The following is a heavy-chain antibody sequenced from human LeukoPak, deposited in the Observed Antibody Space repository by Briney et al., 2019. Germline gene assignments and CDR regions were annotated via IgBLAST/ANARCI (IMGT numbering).Heavy chain of an antibody. CDR2: IRRETDGGAT. CDR1: GFTFSNTW. V-gene: IGHV3-15*01. CDR3: TTGGVTTSLY. J-gene: IGHJ4*02. Sequence: GGSLRLSCVASGFTFSNTWMSWVRQAPGKGLEWVCRIRRETDGGATDYGAPVKGRFTISRDDSENTMYLHMNSLKTEDTAVYYCTTGGVTTSLYWGQGTLVTVSS. D-gene: IGHD4-17*01.